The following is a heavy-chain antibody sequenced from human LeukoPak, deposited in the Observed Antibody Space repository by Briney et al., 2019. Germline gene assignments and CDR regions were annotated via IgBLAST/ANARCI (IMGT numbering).Heavy chain of an antibody. CDR1: GDSFRSSTYY. J-gene: IGHJ4*02. Sequence: SETLSLTCAVSGDSFRSSTYYWGWIRQPPGRGLEWIGSLYYSGSTYNNPSLKSRVTISVDTSKNQFSLKLSSVTAADTAVYYCVLQDDSSGYTKSKNDYWGQGTLVTVSS. D-gene: IGHD3-22*01. CDR2: LYYSGST. CDR3: VLQDDSSGYTKSKNDY. V-gene: IGHV4-39*01.